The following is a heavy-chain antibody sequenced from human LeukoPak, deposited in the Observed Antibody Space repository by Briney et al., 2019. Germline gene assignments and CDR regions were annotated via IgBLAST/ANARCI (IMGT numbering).Heavy chain of an antibody. CDR2: IYPGDSDT. CDR3: ARAPSIAAAKGYGMDV. J-gene: IGHJ6*02. CDR1: GYSSTSYW. D-gene: IGHD6-13*01. V-gene: IGHV5-51*01. Sequence: GESLKISCKGSGYSSTSYWIGWVRQMPGKGLEWMGIIYPGDSDTRYSPSFQGQVTISADKSISTAYLQWSSLKASDTAMYYCARAPSIAAAKGYGMDVWGQGTTVTVSS.